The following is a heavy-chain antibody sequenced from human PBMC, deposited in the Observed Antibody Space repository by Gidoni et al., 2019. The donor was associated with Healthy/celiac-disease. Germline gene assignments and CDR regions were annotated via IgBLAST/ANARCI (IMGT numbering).Heavy chain of an antibody. J-gene: IGHJ3*02. Sequence: QVQLQESGPGLVKPSQTLSLTCTVSGCSISSGSYYWSWIRQPAGKGLEGIGRIYTSGSTNYNPSLKSRVTISVDTSKNQFSLKLSSVTAADTAVYYCARVMPRDGYNSDAFDIWGQGTMVTVSS. CDR1: GCSISSGSYY. CDR3: ARVMPRDGYNSDAFDI. CDR2: IYTSGST. D-gene: IGHD5-12*01. V-gene: IGHV4-61*02.